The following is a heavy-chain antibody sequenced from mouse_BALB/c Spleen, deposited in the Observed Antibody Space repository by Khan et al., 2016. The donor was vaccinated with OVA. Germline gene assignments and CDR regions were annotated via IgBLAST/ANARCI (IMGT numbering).Heavy chain of an antibody. J-gene: IGHJ2*01. Sequence: EVELVESGGGLVQPGGSLRLSCATSGFTFTDYYMSWVRQPPGKALEWLGFIRNKANGYTTEYSASVKGRFTISRDNSQSILYLQMNTLRAEDSATYYCARVGRYGPTGSYWGQGTTLTVSS. CDR2: IRNKANGYTT. CDR3: ARVGRYGPTGSY. CDR1: GFTFTDYY. D-gene: IGHD1-1*01. V-gene: IGHV7-3*02.